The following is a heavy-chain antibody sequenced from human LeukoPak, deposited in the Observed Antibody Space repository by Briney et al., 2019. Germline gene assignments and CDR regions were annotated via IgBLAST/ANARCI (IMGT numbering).Heavy chain of an antibody. CDR1: GGSISSYY. Sequence: SETLSLTCTVSGGSISSYYWSWIRQPPGKGLEWIGYIYYSGSTNYNPSLKSRVTISVDTSKNQFSLKLSSVTAADTAVYYCARGTREQQGDYWGQGTLVTVSS. D-gene: IGHD6-13*01. CDR2: IYYSGST. CDR3: ARGTREQQGDY. J-gene: IGHJ4*02. V-gene: IGHV4-59*12.